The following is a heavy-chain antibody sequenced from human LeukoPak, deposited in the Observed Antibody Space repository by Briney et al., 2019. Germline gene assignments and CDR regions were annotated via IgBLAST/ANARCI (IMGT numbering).Heavy chain of an antibody. CDR1: GFSLSTSGMC. D-gene: IGHD3-10*01. CDR2: IDWDDDK. CDR3: ARMVRGLVYYYGMDV. Sequence: SGPALVKTTQTLTLTCTFSGFSLSTSGMCVSWIRQPPGKALEWLALIDWDDDKYYSTSLRTRLTISKDTSKNRVVLTMTNMDPEDTATYYCARMVRGLVYYYGMDVWGQGTTVTVSS. V-gene: IGHV2-70*01. J-gene: IGHJ6*02.